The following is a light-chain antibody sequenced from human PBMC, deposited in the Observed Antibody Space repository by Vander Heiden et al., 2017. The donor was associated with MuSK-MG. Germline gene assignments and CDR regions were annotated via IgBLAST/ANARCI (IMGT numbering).Light chain of an antibody. CDR1: QSLLHSNGYNY. J-gene: IGKJ2*01. Sequence: DIVMTQSPLSLPVTPGEPASISCRSSQSLLHSNGYNYLDWYLQKPGQSPQLLIYWGSRRAYGVPDRFSGSGLGTDFSLESSRGEAEDVGVYYCTQDLPTYTFGQGTKLXIK. V-gene: IGKV2-28*01. CDR2: WGS. CDR3: TQDLPTYT.